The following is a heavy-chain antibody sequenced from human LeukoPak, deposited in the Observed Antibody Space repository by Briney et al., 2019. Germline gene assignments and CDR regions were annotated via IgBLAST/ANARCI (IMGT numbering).Heavy chain of an antibody. J-gene: IGHJ4*02. Sequence: SETLSLTCTVSGGSIRSHYWTWIRQPPSKELEWIGYMFHSGSPNYNPSLKSRLTISIDTSKNQFSLRLSSVTAADTAVYYCANGDYYGAGRAHYWGQGILVTVSS. CDR2: MFHSGSP. CDR3: ANGDYYGAGRAHY. D-gene: IGHD3-10*01. V-gene: IGHV4-59*11. CDR1: GGSIRSHY.